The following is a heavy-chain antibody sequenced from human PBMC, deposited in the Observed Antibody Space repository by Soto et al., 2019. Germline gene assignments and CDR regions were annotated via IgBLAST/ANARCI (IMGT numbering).Heavy chain of an antibody. CDR2: VIPILGTP. Sequence: QVQLVQSGAEVKKPGSSVNVSCKSSGGTFGSYAISWVRQAPGQGLEWRGGVIPILGTPHYAQKFHGRVTITADIPTSTAYLELSSLKSADTAEYYCAKIRWTISLQEEDAIWGQGTLVTGSS. D-gene: IGHD2-15*01. V-gene: IGHV1-69*06. J-gene: IGHJ4*02. CDR1: GGTFGSYA. CDR3: AKIRWTISLQEEDAI.